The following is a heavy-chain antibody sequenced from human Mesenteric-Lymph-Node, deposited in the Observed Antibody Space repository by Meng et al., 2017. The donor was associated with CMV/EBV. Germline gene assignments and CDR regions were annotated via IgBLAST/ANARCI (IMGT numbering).Heavy chain of an antibody. CDR2: IIPIVDET. Sequence: SVKVSCKASGGTFSSYTINWVRQAPGQGLEWMGRIIPIVDETNYAQKFQGRVMITADKSTSTAYMELSSLRSEDTAVYYCASLMETYGMDVWGQGTTVTVSS. CDR3: ASLMETYGMDV. J-gene: IGHJ6*02. CDR1: GGTFSSYT. D-gene: IGHD1-1*01. V-gene: IGHV1-69*02.